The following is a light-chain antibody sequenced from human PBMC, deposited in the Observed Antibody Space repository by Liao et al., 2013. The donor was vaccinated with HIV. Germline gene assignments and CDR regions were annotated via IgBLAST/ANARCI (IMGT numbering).Light chain of an antibody. CDR3: QVWDSNSVQPNLV. J-gene: IGLJ3*02. CDR1: KLGDRD. CDR2: QDT. V-gene: IGLV3-1*01. Sequence: SYELTQPPSVSVSPGQTASITCSGDKLGDRDASWYQQKPGQSPVLVIYQDTKRPSGIPERFSGSNSGNTATLTIGRVEAGDEADYYCQVWDSNSVQPNLVFGGGTKLTVI.